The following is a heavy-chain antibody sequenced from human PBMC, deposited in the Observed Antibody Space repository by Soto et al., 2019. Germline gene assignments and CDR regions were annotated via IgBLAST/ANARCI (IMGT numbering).Heavy chain of an antibody. CDR2: TNYRSRWYN. D-gene: IGHD3-10*01. Sequence: PSQTLSLTCAISGDSVSSNSAAWNWIRQSPSRGLEWLGRTNYRSRWYNDYAVSVKSRITINPDTSKNQFSLQLNSVTPEDTAVNYCARDPGVLLWFGELSLWFDPWGQGTLVTVSS. CDR3: ARDPGVLLWFGELSLWFDP. V-gene: IGHV6-1*01. J-gene: IGHJ5*02. CDR1: GDSVSSNSAA.